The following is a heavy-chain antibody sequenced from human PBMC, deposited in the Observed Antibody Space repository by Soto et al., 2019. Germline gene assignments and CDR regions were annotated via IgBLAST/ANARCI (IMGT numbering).Heavy chain of an antibody. D-gene: IGHD3-10*01. J-gene: IGHJ4*02. CDR2: FDTEDGET. Sequence: ASVKVSCKVSGYTLTELSMHWVRQAPGKGLEWMGGFDTEDGETIYAQKFQGRDTMTEDTSTDTAYMELSSLRSEDTAVYYCATDRTGRDYFDYWGQGTLVTVSS. CDR3: ATDRTGRDYFDY. CDR1: GYTLTELS. V-gene: IGHV1-24*01.